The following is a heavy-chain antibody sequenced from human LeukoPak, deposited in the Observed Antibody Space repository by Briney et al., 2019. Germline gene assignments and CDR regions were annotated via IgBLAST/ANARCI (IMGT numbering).Heavy chain of an antibody. V-gene: IGHV3-7*01. J-gene: IGHJ3*02. D-gene: IGHD2-2*01. CDR1: GFTFSSYW. CDR3: AKDQWRAAALDAFDI. Sequence: SGGSLRLSCAASGFTFSSYWMSWVRQAPGKGLEWVANIKQDGSEKYYVDSVKGRFTISRDNSKNTLYLQMNSLRAEDTAVYYCAKDQWRAAALDAFDIWGQGTMVTVSS. CDR2: IKQDGSEK.